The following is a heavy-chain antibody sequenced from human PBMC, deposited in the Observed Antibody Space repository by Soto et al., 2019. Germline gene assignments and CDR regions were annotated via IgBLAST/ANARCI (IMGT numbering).Heavy chain of an antibody. CDR3: TRVSPDCSDGSCSPLN. J-gene: IGHJ4*02. CDR1: GFTFRDYA. D-gene: IGHD2-15*01. CDR2: IRSNIYDGTT. Sequence: PGGSLRLSCIASGFTFRDYAISWFRQAPGKGLQWVSFIRSNIYDGTTEYAASVKDRFSISRDDSKTIAYLQMDSLKTEDTGVYYCTRVSPDCSDGSCSPLNSGQATLVTLSS. V-gene: IGHV3-49*03.